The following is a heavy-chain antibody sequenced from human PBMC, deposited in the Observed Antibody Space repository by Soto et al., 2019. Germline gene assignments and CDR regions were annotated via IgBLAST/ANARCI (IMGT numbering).Heavy chain of an antibody. Sequence: QVQLVQSGAEVKKPGSSVKVSCKASGGTFNSYAISWVRQAPGEGLEWMGGIIPIFGTANYAQNFQGRVGITADESTSAAYVQLRSLRSEGTAVYYCALWGFRDGKNSKTNYGMDVWGQGPRVTVS. CDR3: ALWGFRDGKNSKTNYGMDV. CDR1: GGTFNSYA. V-gene: IGHV1-69*01. CDR2: IIPIFGTA. J-gene: IGHJ6*02. D-gene: IGHD3-10*01.